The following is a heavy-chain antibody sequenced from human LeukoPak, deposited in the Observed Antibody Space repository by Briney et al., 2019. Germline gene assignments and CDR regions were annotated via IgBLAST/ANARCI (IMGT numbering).Heavy chain of an antibody. CDR3: ARLMRYYGSGSYYPYYYYYMDV. J-gene: IGHJ6*03. Sequence: SETLSLTCAVYGGSFSGYYWSWIRQPPGKGPEWIGEINHSGSTNYNPSLKSRVTISVDTSKNQFSLKLSFVTAADTAVYYCARLMRYYGSGSYYPYYYYYMDVWGKGTTVTISS. V-gene: IGHV4-34*01. CDR2: INHSGST. D-gene: IGHD3-10*01. CDR1: GGSFSGYY.